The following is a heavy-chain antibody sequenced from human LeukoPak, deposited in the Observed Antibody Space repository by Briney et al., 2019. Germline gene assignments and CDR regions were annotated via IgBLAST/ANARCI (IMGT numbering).Heavy chain of an antibody. CDR1: GGSFNAYA. D-gene: IGHD2-15*01. Sequence: ASVKVSCKASGGSFNAYAISWVRQAPGQGLEWMGGIIPIFGTANYAQKFQGRVTITADESTSTAYMELSSLRSEDTAVYCCARERGGSRGFDYWGQGTLVTVSS. J-gene: IGHJ4*02. V-gene: IGHV1-69*01. CDR3: ARERGGSRGFDY. CDR2: IIPIFGTA.